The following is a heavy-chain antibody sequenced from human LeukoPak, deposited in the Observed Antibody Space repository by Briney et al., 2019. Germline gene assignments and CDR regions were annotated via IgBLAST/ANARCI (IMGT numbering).Heavy chain of an antibody. J-gene: IGHJ4*02. Sequence: GGSLRLSCTASGFIFSHAWMNWVRQAPGKGLQWLGRIRSGGAREYAAPAQGRFTISRDDSRNTVYQEMNNLDTDDTAVYFCAVDTPVIDAQIDYWGQGTLVTVSS. CDR1: GFIFSHAW. V-gene: IGHV3-15*01. D-gene: IGHD3-16*02. CDR3: AVDTPVIDAQIDY. CDR2: IRSGGAR.